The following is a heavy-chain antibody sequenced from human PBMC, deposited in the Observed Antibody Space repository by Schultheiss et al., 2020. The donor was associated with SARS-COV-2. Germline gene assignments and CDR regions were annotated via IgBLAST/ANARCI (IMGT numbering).Heavy chain of an antibody. Sequence: GESLKISCAASGFTFSSYGMHWVRQAPGKGLEWVSYISSSSSTIYYADSVKGRFTISRDNAKNSLYLQMNSLRAEDTAVYYCAREDGDDAFDIWDQGTMVTVSS. CDR2: ISSSSSTI. J-gene: IGHJ3*02. CDR1: GFTFSSYG. V-gene: IGHV3-48*01. CDR3: AREDGDDAFDI. D-gene: IGHD3-3*01.